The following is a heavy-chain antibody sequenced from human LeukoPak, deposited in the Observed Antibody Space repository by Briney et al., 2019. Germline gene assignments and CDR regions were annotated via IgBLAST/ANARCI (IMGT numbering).Heavy chain of an antibody. Sequence: GGPLRLSCAASGFTFSSYAMSWVRQAPGKGLEWVSAISGSGGSTYYADSVKGRFTISRDNSKNTLYLQMNSLRAEDTAVYYCAKGVSPVVVILYFDYWGQGTLVTVSS. CDR2: ISGSGGST. V-gene: IGHV3-23*01. J-gene: IGHJ4*02. CDR1: GFTFSSYA. CDR3: AKGVSPVVVILYFDY. D-gene: IGHD3-22*01.